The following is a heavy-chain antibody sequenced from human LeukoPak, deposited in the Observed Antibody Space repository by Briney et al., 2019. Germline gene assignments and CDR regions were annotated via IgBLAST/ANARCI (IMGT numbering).Heavy chain of an antibody. CDR2: ISGSGGNT. CDR3: AKASGGNVVY. V-gene: IGHV3-23*01. CDR1: GFTFSSNT. Sequence: GGSLRLSCAASGFTFSSNTMSWVLQAPGKGLEWVSVISGSGGNTYYADSVKGRFTISRDNSKNTLYLQMNSLRPEDTAVYYCAKASGGNVVYWGQGTLVTVSS. D-gene: IGHD4-23*01. J-gene: IGHJ4*02.